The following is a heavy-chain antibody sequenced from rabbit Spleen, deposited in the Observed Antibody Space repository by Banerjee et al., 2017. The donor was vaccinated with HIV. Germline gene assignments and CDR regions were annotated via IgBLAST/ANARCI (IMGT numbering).Heavy chain of an antibody. V-gene: IGHV1S45*01. D-gene: IGHD5-1*01. Sequence: LEESGGGLVKPGGTLTLTCTVSGFSFSSNWICWVRQAPGKGLEWIACIDTNDGDTDYANWPKGRFTISGTSSTTVTLQMTSLTAADTATYFCARDLHGSRNNYGDLWGQGTLVTVS. CDR3: ARDLHGSRNNYGDL. CDR1: GFSFSSNW. J-gene: IGHJ3*01. CDR2: IDTNDGDT.